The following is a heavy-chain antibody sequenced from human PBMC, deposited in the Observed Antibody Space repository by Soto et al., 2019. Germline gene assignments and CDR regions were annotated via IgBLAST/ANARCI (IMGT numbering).Heavy chain of an antibody. CDR2: ITFRGDNT. CDR1: GFTFSSYA. Sequence: EVQRLESGVGLVPPGGSLRLSCAASGFTFSSYAMSWVRQAPGEGLEWLAGITFRGDNTYYADSVKGRFTLSRDNSRNRLDLQMNSLKVEDTALYYCAKLGTMGVFDNWGQGTLLTVSS. CDR3: AKLGTMGVFDN. V-gene: IGHV3-23*01. D-gene: IGHD1-1*01. J-gene: IGHJ4*02.